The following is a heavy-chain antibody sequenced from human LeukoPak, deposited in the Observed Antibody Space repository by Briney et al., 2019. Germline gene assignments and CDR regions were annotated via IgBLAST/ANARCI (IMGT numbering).Heavy chain of an antibody. Sequence: ASVKVSCKASGYTFTGYYMHWVRQAPGQGLEWMGRINPNSGGTNYAQKFQGRVTMTRDTSISTAYMELSRLRSDDTAVYYCAAMTTATYDNYYYYYMDVWGKGTTVTVSS. D-gene: IGHD4-17*01. CDR3: AAMTTATYDNYYYYYMDV. V-gene: IGHV1-2*06. CDR2: INPNSGGT. J-gene: IGHJ6*03. CDR1: GYTFTGYY.